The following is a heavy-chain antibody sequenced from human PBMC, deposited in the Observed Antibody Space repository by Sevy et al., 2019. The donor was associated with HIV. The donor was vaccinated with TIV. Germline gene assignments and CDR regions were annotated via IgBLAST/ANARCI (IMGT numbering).Heavy chain of an antibody. D-gene: IGHD1-26*01. J-gene: IGHJ6*02. V-gene: IGHV3-30*18. CDR2: ISHDGINE. CDR3: ANAYSGSYSHSYLYALDV. Sequence: GGSLRLSCIGSGFSFSYYGIHWVRQAPGKGLDWVALISHDGINEYYADSVKCRFTISRDNSKNTVYLEMNSLRNEDTDIYFCANAYSGSYSHSYLYALDVWGQGTTVTVSS. CDR1: GFSFSYYG.